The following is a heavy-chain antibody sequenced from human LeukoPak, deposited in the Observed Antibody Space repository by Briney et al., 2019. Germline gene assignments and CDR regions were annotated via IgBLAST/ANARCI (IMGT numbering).Heavy chain of an antibody. CDR2: IKQDGSDK. J-gene: IGHJ4*02. V-gene: IGHV3-7*01. CDR3: AREVWGPEY. Sequence: GDSLRLSCAASGFTFTKYWMTWVRQAPGKGLEWVGNIKQDGSDKNYMDSVKGRFAISRDNTKNPVYLQMSSLRAEDTAVYYCAREVWGPEYWGQGTLVTVSS. CDR1: GFTFTKYW. D-gene: IGHD1-14*01.